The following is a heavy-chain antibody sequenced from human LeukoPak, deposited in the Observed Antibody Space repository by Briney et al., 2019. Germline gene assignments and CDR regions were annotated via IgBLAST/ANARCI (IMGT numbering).Heavy chain of an antibody. CDR2: IFYRGST. CDR3: ARGMITFGGVVVPFGY. D-gene: IGHD3-16*02. J-gene: IGHJ4*02. Sequence: SKALSLTCTVSGGSISGFYWSWIRQPPGKGLEWIGYIFYRGSTNYNPSLTSRVTLSVDTSRNQFSLKLTSVTAADTAVYYCARGMITFGGVVVPFGYWGQGTLVTVSS. CDR1: GGSISGFY. V-gene: IGHV4-59*01.